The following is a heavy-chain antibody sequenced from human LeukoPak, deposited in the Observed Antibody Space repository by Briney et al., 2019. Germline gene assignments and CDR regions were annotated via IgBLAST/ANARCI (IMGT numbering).Heavy chain of an antibody. CDR3: AKERQDYYDNRGYFDFDY. CDR2: ISSDGTNK. D-gene: IGHD3-22*01. V-gene: IGHV3-30*18. CDR1: GFTFNNYG. J-gene: IGHJ4*02. Sequence: GGSLRLSCAASGFTFNNYGMHWARQAPGKGLEWVAIISSDGTNKYSADSVKGRFTISRDNSKNTLYLQMNSLRTEDTAVYYCAKERQDYYDNRGYFDFDYWGQGTLVTVSS.